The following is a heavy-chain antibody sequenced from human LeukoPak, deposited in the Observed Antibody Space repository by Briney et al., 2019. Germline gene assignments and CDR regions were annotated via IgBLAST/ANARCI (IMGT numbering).Heavy chain of an antibody. J-gene: IGHJ4*02. Sequence: GGSLRLSCAASGFTFSSYGMHWVRQAPGKGLEWVAVIWYDGSKEYYADSVKGRFTISRDNSKNTLYLQMNSLRVEDTAVYYCAKEVSVVVTAAFDYWGQGTLVTVSS. CDR2: IWYDGSKE. CDR1: GFTFSSYG. V-gene: IGHV3-33*06. D-gene: IGHD2-21*02. CDR3: AKEVSVVVTAAFDY.